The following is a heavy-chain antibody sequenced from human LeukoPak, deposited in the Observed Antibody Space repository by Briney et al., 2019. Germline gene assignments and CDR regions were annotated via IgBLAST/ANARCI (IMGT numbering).Heavy chain of an antibody. Sequence: PGGSLRLSCAASGFTFISYSMHWVRQAPGKGLEWVAVISYDGNEKYYADSVKGRFTISRDNSQNTLYLQMNSLRTDDTALYYCANIAMVDYWGQGTLVTVSS. CDR2: ISYDGNEK. CDR3: ANIAMVDY. V-gene: IGHV3-30-3*01. D-gene: IGHD5-18*01. J-gene: IGHJ4*02. CDR1: GFTFISYS.